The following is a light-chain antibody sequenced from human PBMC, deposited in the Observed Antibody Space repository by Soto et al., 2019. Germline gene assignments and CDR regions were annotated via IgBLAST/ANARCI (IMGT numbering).Light chain of an antibody. J-gene: IGLJ3*02. CDR1: SSNIGSNT. CDR2: SNN. Sequence: QSVLTQPPSASGTPGQRVTISCSGSSSNIGSNTVNWYQQLPGTAPKLLIYSNNQRPSGVPDRFSGSKSGTSASLAISGLQSEDEADYYCAAWDDILKGGRVFGGGTKVTVL. V-gene: IGLV1-44*01. CDR3: AAWDDILKGGRV.